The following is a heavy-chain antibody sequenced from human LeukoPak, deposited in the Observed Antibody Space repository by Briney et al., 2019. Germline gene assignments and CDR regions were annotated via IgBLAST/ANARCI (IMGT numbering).Heavy chain of an antibody. V-gene: IGHV2-26*01. J-gene: IGHJ4*02. Sequence: SAPTPVKPTETLTLTCTVSGFSLSNARMGVSWIRQPPGKALEWLAHIFSNDEKSYSTSLTSRLTISKDPSKSQVVLTMTNMDPVDTATYYCARAYSSGWYLPSEYYFDYWGQGTLVTVSS. D-gene: IGHD6-19*01. CDR1: GFSLSNARMG. CDR2: IFSNDEK. CDR3: ARAYSSGWYLPSEYYFDY.